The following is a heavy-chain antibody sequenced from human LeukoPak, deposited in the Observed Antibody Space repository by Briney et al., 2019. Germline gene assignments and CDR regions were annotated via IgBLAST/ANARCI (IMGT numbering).Heavy chain of an antibody. CDR2: ISGSGGTT. J-gene: IGHJ5*02. Sequence: PGGSLRLSCAASGFTFSSFAMSWFRQAPGKGLEWVSSISGSGGTTYYADSVKGRFTISRDNSKNTLYLQMNSLSAEDTAVYYCAKDVGASWFDPWGQGTLATVSS. CDR3: AKDVGASWFDP. D-gene: IGHD3-16*01. V-gene: IGHV3-23*01. CDR1: GFTFSSFA.